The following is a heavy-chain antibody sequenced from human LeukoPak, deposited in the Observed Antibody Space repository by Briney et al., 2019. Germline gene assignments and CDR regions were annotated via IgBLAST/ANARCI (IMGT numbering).Heavy chain of an antibody. J-gene: IGHJ4*02. CDR1: GDSISSYH. V-gene: IGHV4-4*07. CDR3: APEKYYYESSGYYSIDY. Sequence: SGTLSLTCTVSGDSISSYHWSWIRQPAGKGLEWIGRIYTSESTNYNPSLKSRVTMSVDTSKNQFSLKLSSVTAADTAVYYCAPEKYYYESSGYYSIDYWGQGTLVTVSS. CDR2: IYTSEST. D-gene: IGHD3-22*01.